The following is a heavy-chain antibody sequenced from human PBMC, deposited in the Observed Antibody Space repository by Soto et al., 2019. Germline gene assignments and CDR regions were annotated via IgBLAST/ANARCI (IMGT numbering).Heavy chain of an antibody. V-gene: IGHV3-21*01. CDR3: ARDSHPYYYDSSGL. CDR1: GFTFSSYS. J-gene: IGHJ4*02. CDR2: ISSSSSYI. D-gene: IGHD3-22*01. Sequence: GGSLRLSCAASGFTFSSYSMNWVRQAPGKGLEWVSSISSSSSYIYYADSVKGRFTISRDNAKNSLYLQMNSLRAEDTAVYYCARDSHPYYYDSSGLWGQGTLVTVSS.